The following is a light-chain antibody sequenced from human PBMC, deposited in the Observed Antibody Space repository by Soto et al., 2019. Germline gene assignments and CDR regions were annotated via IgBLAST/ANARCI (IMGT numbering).Light chain of an antibody. J-gene: IGLJ2*01. V-gene: IGLV2-14*01. CDR1: NTDVGGYDY. Sequence: QSALTQPASVSGSPGKSITISCTGTNTDVGGYDYVSWYQHHPGKAPKLMIYAVTYRPSGVSNRFSGSKSGNAASLTISGLQPEDEADYYCSSYTSRSTLVFGGGTKLTVL. CDR3: SSYTSRSTLV. CDR2: AVT.